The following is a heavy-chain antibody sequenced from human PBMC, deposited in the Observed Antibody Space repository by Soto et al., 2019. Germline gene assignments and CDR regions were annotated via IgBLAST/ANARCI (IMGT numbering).Heavy chain of an antibody. CDR1: GGSISSSSYY. CDR3: ARHVEAARPAYSYNWFDP. CDR2: IYYSGST. D-gene: IGHD6-6*01. V-gene: IGHV4-39*01. Sequence: SETLSLTCTVSGGSISSSSYYWGWIRQPPGKGLEWIGSIYYSGSTYYNPSLKSRVTISVDTSKNQFSLKLSSVTAADTAVYYCARHVEAARPAYSYNWFDPWGQGTLVTVSS. J-gene: IGHJ5*02.